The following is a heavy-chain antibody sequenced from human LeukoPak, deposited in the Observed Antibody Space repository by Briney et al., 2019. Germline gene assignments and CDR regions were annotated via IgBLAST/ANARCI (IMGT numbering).Heavy chain of an antibody. J-gene: IGHJ4*02. CDR2: ISVYNGNT. Sequence: GASVKVSCKASGYTYRSYGISWVRQAPGQGLEWMGWISVYNGNTNYAQKLQGRVTMTTDTSTSTAYMELRSLRSDDTAVYYCARDLSSDWRNPCYFDYWGQGTLVTVSS. V-gene: IGHV1-18*01. CDR3: ARDLSSDWRNPCYFDY. CDR1: GYTYRSYG. D-gene: IGHD3-22*01.